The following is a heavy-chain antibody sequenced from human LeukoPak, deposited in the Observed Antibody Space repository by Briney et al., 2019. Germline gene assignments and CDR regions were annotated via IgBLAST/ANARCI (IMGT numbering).Heavy chain of an antibody. CDR1: GXSISSYY. D-gene: IGHD6-13*01. J-gene: IGHJ4*02. CDR2: IYYSGST. V-gene: IGHV4-59*01. CDR3: ARSGGIAAVGAY. Sequence: SETLSLTCTVSGXSISSYYWSWIRQPPGKGLEWIGYIYYSGSTNYNPSLKSRVTISVDTSKNQFSLKLSSVTAADTAVYYCARSGGIAAVGAYWGQGTLVTVSS.